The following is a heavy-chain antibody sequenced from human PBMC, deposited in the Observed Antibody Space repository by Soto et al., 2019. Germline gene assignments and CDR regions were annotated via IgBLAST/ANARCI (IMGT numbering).Heavy chain of an antibody. Sequence: SETLSLTCAVYGGSFSGYYWSWIRQPPGKGLEWIGEIKHSGSTNYNPSLKSRVTISVDTSKNQFSLKLSSVTAADTAVYYCARDLYSGYVGRLDYWGQGTLVTVSS. D-gene: IGHD5-12*01. CDR2: IKHSGST. CDR3: ARDLYSGYVGRLDY. CDR1: GGSFSGYY. V-gene: IGHV4-34*01. J-gene: IGHJ4*02.